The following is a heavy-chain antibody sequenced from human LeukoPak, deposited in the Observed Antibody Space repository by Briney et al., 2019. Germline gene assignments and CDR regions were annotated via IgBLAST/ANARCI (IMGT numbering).Heavy chain of an antibody. CDR2: FDPEDGET. CDR3: ATVVGDSYGYEGMFDY. J-gene: IGHJ4*02. V-gene: IGHV1-24*01. CDR1: GYTLTELS. Sequence: ASVKVSCKVSGYTLTELSMHWVRQAPGKGLEWMGGFDPEDGETIYAQKFQGRVTMTEDTSTDTAYVELSSLRSEDTAVYYCATVVGDSYGYEGMFDYWGQGTLVTVSS. D-gene: IGHD5-18*01.